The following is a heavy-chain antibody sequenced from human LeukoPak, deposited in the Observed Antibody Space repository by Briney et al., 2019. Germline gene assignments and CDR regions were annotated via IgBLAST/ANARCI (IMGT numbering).Heavy chain of an antibody. V-gene: IGHV3-7*01. J-gene: IGHJ6*03. CDR2: IKQDGSEK. D-gene: IGHD1-26*01. Sequence: GGSLRLSCAASGFTFSSYWMSWVRQAPGKGLEWVANIKQDGSEKYYVDSVKGRFTIPRDNAKNSLYLQMNSLRAEDTAVYYCAREEWELLRYYYYYMDVWGKGTTVTVSS. CDR1: GFTFSSYW. CDR3: AREEWELLRYYYYYMDV.